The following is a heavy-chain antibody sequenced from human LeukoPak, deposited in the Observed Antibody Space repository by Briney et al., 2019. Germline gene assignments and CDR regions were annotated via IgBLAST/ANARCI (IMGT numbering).Heavy chain of an antibody. CDR1: GYTFTELC. CDR2: FDPEDGEI. Sequence: ASVKVSFKVSGYTFTELCIHWVRQPPGKGLEWLGGFDPEDGEILYADTFHGRVTMTEDTSSDTAYMEMNSLTSDDTALYYCAADTSNWNDGFDIWGQGTMVTVSS. V-gene: IGHV1-24*01. J-gene: IGHJ3*02. D-gene: IGHD1-1*01. CDR3: AADTSNWNDGFDI.